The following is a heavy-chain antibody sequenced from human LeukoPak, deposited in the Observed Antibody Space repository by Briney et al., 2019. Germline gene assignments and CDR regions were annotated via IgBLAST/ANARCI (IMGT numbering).Heavy chain of an antibody. CDR3: ARTSITMIVVVRAFDI. J-gene: IGHJ3*02. Sequence: SETLSLTCTVSGGSISSGGYYWSWIRQHPGKGLEWIGYIYYSGSTYYNPSLKSRVTISVDTSKNQFSLKLSSVTAADTAVYYCARTSITMIVVVRAFDIWGQGTMVTVSS. CDR1: GGSISSGGYY. CDR2: IYYSGST. V-gene: IGHV4-31*03. D-gene: IGHD3-22*01.